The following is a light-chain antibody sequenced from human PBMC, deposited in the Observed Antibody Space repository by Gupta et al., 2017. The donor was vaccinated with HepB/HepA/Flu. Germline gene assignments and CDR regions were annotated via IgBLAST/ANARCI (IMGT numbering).Light chain of an antibody. CDR3: QSYDSSLV. CDR2: GNS. J-gene: IGLJ2*01. CDR1: RSNIGAGYD. Sequence: QSVLTQPPSVSGAPGQRVTLSCTGSRSNIGAGYDVHWYQQLPGTAPKLLIYGNSNRPSGVPDRFSGSKSGTSVSLASTGLQAEDEADYYCQSYDSSLVFGGGTKLTVL. V-gene: IGLV1-40*01.